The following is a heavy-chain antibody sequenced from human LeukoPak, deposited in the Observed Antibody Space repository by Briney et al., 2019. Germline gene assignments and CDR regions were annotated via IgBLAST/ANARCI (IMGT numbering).Heavy chain of an antibody. D-gene: IGHD6-19*01. CDR3: ARGIGGWYNVHYFDY. CDR2: INHSGST. CDR1: GGSFSGYY. J-gene: IGHJ4*02. V-gene: IGHV4-34*01. Sequence: SETLSLTCAFYGGSFSGYYWSWLRQPPGKGLEWIGEINHSGSTNYNPSLKSRVTISVDTSKNQFSLKLSSVTAADTAVYYCARGIGGWYNVHYFDYWGQGTLVTVSS.